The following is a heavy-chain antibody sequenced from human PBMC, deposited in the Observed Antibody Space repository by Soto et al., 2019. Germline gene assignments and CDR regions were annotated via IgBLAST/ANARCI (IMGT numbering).Heavy chain of an antibody. CDR1: GFTFSSYG. J-gene: IGHJ4*02. D-gene: IGHD5-12*01. V-gene: IGHV3-30*18. CDR2: ISYDGSNK. CDR3: AKVKEMATITGQGDY. Sequence: QVQLVESGGGVVQPGRSLRLSCAASGFTFSSYGMHWVRQAPGKGLEWVAVISYDGSNKYYADSVKGRFTISRDNSKNTLDLQMNSLRAEDTAVYYCAKVKEMATITGQGDYWGQGTLVTVSS.